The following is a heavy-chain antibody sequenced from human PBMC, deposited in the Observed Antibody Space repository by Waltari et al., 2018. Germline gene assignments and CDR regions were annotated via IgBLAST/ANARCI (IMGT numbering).Heavy chain of an antibody. V-gene: IGHV1-8*01. Sequence: QVQLVQSGAEVKKPGASVKVSCKASGYTFTSYDINWVRQATGQGLEWMGWMNPNSGNTGYEQKFQGRVTMTRNTSISTAYMELSSLRSEDTAVYYCARWDSSSSSYYYGMDVWGQGTTVTVSS. CDR1: GYTFTSYD. CDR3: ARWDSSSSSYYYGMDV. J-gene: IGHJ6*02. D-gene: IGHD6-6*01. CDR2: MNPNSGNT.